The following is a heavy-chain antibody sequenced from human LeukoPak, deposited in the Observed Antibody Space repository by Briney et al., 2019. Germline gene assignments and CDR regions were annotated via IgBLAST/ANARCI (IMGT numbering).Heavy chain of an antibody. CDR1: GFTFSNAW. D-gene: IGHD3-22*01. V-gene: IGHV3-15*01. J-gene: IGHJ4*02. CDR2: IKSKTDGGTT. Sequence: GGSLRLSCAASGFTFSNAWMSWVRQAPGKGLEWVGRIKSKTDGGTTDYAAPVKGRFTISRDDSKNTLYLQMNSLKTEDTAVYYCTTDWYDSSAFDYWGQGTLVTVSS. CDR3: TTDWYDSSAFDY.